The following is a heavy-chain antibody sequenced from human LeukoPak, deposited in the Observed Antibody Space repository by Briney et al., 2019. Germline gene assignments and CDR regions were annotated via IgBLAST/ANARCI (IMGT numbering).Heavy chain of an antibody. CDR2: ISYDGGNK. Sequence: GRSLRLSCAASGFTFSSYGMHWVRQAPGKGLEWVAVISYDGGNKYYADSVKGRFTSSRDNSKNTLYLQMNSLRAEDTAVYYCAKDPYDTYSDYWGQGTLVTVSS. CDR3: AKDPYDTYSDY. V-gene: IGHV3-30*18. D-gene: IGHD3-9*01. CDR1: GFTFSSYG. J-gene: IGHJ4*02.